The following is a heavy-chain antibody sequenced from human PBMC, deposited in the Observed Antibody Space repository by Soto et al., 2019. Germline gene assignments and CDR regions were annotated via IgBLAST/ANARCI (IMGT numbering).Heavy chain of an antibody. D-gene: IGHD2-2*01. J-gene: IGHJ3*02. CDR2: ISSSSSYI. V-gene: IGHV3-21*01. CDR3: AREDCSSTSCYAFDI. CDR1: GFTFSSYS. Sequence: PGGSLRLSCAASGFTFSSYSMNWVRHAPGKGLEWVPSISSSSSYIYYADSVRGRFTISRDNAKNSLYLQMNSLRAEDTAVYYCAREDCSSTSCYAFDIWGQGTMVTVSS.